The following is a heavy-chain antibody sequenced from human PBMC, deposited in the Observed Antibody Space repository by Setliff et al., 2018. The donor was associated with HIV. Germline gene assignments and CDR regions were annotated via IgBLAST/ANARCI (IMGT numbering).Heavy chain of an antibody. Sequence: ASVKVSCKPSGHTFTNYDIHWMRRATGQGLEWMGWMNPNSGVSGYALKFHDRVTMTRDTSLTTAYMELSSLTSEDTAVYYCASGNGVGGVIITGGLDVWGQGTTVTVSS. CDR1: GHTFTNYD. V-gene: IGHV1-8*01. J-gene: IGHJ6*02. CDR3: ASGNGVGGVIITGGLDV. CDR2: MNPNSGVS. D-gene: IGHD3-10*01.